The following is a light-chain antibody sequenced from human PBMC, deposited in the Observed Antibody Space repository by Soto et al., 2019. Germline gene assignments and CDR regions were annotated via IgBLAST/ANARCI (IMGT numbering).Light chain of an antibody. Sequence: QSALTQPPSASGSPGQSVTISCTGTSSDVGKYDYVSWFQHHPGKAPKLIIYEVSKRPSGVPDRFSGSKSGNTASLTISGLQDEDEADYYCSSFAATHTYIFGTGTKVTVL. CDR3: SSFAATHTYI. V-gene: IGLV2-8*01. CDR2: EVS. J-gene: IGLJ1*01. CDR1: SSDVGKYDY.